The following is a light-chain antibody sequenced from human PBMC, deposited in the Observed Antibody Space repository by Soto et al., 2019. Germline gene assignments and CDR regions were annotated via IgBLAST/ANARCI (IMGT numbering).Light chain of an antibody. Sequence: DIVMTQSPLSLPVTPGEPASISCRSSQSLLYGAGYMYVDWYLQKPGQPPQLLIFLGSNRAPGVPDRFSGSGSGTDFTLKISRVETEDLGVYYCMQTLQTPYTFGQGTKLEIK. V-gene: IGKV2-28*01. CDR3: MQTLQTPYT. CDR2: LGS. CDR1: QSLLYGAGYMY. J-gene: IGKJ2*01.